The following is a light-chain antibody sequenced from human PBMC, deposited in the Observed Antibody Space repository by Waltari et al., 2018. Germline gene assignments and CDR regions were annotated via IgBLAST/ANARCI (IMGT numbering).Light chain of an antibody. CDR1: GSNIGAAHD. CDR3: QSYDTSLSVV. V-gene: IGLV1-40*01. J-gene: IGLJ3*02. CDR2: GSS. Sequence: QSVLTQPPSVSGAPGQRVTISSTGSGSNIGAAHDVHWYQQLPRAAPKLLIYGSSSRPLGVPDRFFGSTSGTSASLAITGLQAEDEADYYCQSYDTSLSVVFGGGTKLTVL.